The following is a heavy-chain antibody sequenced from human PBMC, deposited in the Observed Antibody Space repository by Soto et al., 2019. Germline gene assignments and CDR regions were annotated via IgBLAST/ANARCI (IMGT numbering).Heavy chain of an antibody. CDR1: VYTFTSYC. V-gene: IGHV1-18*01. Sequence: ASVKVSCKASVYTFTSYCISWLRQAPGHGLEWMGWISAYNGNTNYAQKLQGRVTMTTDTSTSTAYMELRSLRSDDTAVYYCARDYGETPLYYFDYWGQGPLVNVSS. CDR2: ISAYNGNT. CDR3: ARDYGETPLYYFDY. D-gene: IGHD4-17*01. J-gene: IGHJ4*02.